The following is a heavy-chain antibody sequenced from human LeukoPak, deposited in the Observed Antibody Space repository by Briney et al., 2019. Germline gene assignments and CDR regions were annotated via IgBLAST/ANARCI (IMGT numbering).Heavy chain of an antibody. V-gene: IGHV3-23*01. J-gene: IGHJ3*02. CDR2: ISGSGGST. Sequence: GGSLRLSCAASGFTFSSYAMSWVRQAPGKGLEWVSAISGSGGSTYYADSVKGRFTISRDNSKNTLYLQMNSLRAEDTAVYYCAKCGDIVVVPAASRNAFDIWGQGTMVTVSS. D-gene: IGHD2-2*01. CDR1: GFTFSSYA. CDR3: AKCGDIVVVPAASRNAFDI.